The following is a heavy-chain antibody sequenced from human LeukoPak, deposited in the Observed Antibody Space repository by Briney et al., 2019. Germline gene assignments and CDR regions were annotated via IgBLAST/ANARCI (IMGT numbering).Heavy chain of an antibody. V-gene: IGHV3-21*01. CDR2: ISSSSSYI. J-gene: IGHJ4*02. D-gene: IGHD3-10*01. Sequence: GGSLRPSCAASGFTFSSYSMNWVRQAPGKGLEWVSSISSSSSYIYYADSVEGRFTISRDNAKNSLYLQMNSLRAEDTAVYYCARDNLWFRELYYFDYWGQGTLVTVSS. CDR1: GFTFSSYS. CDR3: ARDNLWFRELYYFDY.